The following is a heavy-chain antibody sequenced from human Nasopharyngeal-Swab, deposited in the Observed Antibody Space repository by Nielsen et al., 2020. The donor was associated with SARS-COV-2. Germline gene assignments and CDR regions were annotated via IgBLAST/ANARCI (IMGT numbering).Heavy chain of an antibody. CDR2: IYSGGST. Sequence: GGSLRLSCAASGFTVSSNYMSWVRQAPGKGLEWVSVIYSGGSTYYADSVKGRFTISRHNSKNTLYLQMNSLRAEDTAVYYRARDLDSGSYPYWGQGTLVTVSS. CDR3: ARDLDSGSYPY. V-gene: IGHV3-53*04. J-gene: IGHJ4*02. CDR1: GFTVSSNY. D-gene: IGHD1-26*01.